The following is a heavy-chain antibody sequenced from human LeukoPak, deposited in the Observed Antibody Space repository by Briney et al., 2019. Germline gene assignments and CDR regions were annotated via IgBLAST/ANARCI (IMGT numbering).Heavy chain of an antibody. D-gene: IGHD3-22*01. CDR2: INHSGST. CDR1: GGSFSGYY. V-gene: IGHV4-34*01. J-gene: IGHJ4*02. CDR3: AKYPAIHYYDSSGYYPYYFDY. Sequence: PSETLSLTCAVYGGSFSGYYWSWIRQPPGKELEWIGEINHSGSTNYNPSLKSRVTISVDTSKNQFSLKLSSVTAADTAVYYCAKYPAIHYYDSSGYYPYYFDYWGQGTLVTVSS.